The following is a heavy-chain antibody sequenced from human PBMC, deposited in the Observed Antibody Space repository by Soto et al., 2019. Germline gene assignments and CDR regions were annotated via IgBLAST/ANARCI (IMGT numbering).Heavy chain of an antibody. Sequence: SETLSLTCTVSGGSISSYYWSWIRQPPGKGLEWIGYIYYSGSTNYNPFLKSRVSIPVDTSKNQFSLKLSSVTAADTAVYYCARHWTPYNSNNVYYFDYWGQGTLVTVSS. CDR3: ARHWTPYNSNNVYYFDY. D-gene: IGHD1-20*01. CDR2: IYYSGST. V-gene: IGHV4-59*08. J-gene: IGHJ4*02. CDR1: GGSISSYY.